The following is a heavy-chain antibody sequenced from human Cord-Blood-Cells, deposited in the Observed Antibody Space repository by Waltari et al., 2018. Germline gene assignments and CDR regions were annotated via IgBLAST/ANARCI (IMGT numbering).Heavy chain of an antibody. D-gene: IGHD4-17*01. CDR2: ISAYNGNT. Sequence: SCKTSGYTFTSYGISWVRQAPGQGLEWMGWISAYNGNTNYAQKLQGRVTMTTDTSTSTAYMELRSLRSDDTAVYYCARGPDYGDYWYFDLWGRGTLVTVSS. J-gene: IGHJ2*01. CDR1: GYTFTSYG. CDR3: ARGPDYGDYWYFDL. V-gene: IGHV1-18*01.